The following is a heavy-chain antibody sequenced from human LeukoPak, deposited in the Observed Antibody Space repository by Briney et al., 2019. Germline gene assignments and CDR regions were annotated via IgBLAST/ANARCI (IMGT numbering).Heavy chain of an antibody. D-gene: IGHD3-22*01. CDR2: ISGSGTIT. CDR3: AKDLHYYDSSGYTNDFDI. Sequence: GGSLRLSCAASGFTFSSYAMSWVRQAPGEGLEWVSAISGSGTITYYADSVKGRFTISRDNSKNTLYLQMNSLRAEDTAVYYCAKDLHYYDSSGYTNDFDIWGQGTMVTVSS. CDR1: GFTFSSYA. V-gene: IGHV3-23*01. J-gene: IGHJ3*02.